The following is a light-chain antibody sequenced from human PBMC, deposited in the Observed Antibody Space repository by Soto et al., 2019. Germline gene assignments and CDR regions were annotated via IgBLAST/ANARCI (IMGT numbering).Light chain of an antibody. CDR1: QSLSSSQ. Sequence: EIVLTQSPGTLSLSPGERATLSCRASQSLSSSQLAWYQQKPGHAPRLLIHDASSRATGISDRFTGSGSGTDFTLTITTLEPEDFAVYYCQQYGSSPRTFGLGTKVDIK. J-gene: IGKJ1*01. CDR3: QQYGSSPRT. CDR2: DAS. V-gene: IGKV3-20*01.